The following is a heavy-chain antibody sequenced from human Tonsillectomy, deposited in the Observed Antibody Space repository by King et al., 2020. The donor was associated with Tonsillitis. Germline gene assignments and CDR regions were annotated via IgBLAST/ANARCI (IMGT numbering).Heavy chain of an antibody. J-gene: IGHJ4*02. CDR3: ARDGTMIPRPYYSDY. Sequence: DQLVQSGAEVKKPGASVKGFFKASGYTFTTYTLHCVRQAPGQKLWLVGWINAGQANTIFSQKFHGRVTITRDTSASTTHMVLSSLGSADTAVYYCARDGTMIPRPYYSDYWGQGTLVTVSS. CDR1: GYTFTTYT. D-gene: IGHD3-22*01. V-gene: IGHV1-3*01. CDR2: INAGQANT.